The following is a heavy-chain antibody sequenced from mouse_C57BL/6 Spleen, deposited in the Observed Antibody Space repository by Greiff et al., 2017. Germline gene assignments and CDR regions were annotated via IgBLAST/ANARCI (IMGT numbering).Heavy chain of an antibody. J-gene: IGHJ2*01. Sequence: QVQLQQPGAELVKPGASVKLSCKASGYTFTSYWMHWVKQRPGQGLEWIGMIHPNSGSTNYNEKFKSKATLTVDKSASTAYMQHSSLTSEDSSVYNSARYDGYPDYWGQGTTLTVSS. V-gene: IGHV1-64*01. CDR1: GYTFTSYW. CDR2: IHPNSGST. D-gene: IGHD2-3*01. CDR3: ARYDGYPDY.